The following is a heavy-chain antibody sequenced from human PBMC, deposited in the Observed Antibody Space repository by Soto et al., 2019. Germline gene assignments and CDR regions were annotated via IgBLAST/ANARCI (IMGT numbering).Heavy chain of an antibody. CDR3: AKDRCSGGSCFNRPENAFDI. CDR1: GFTFSSYA. V-gene: IGHV3-23*01. CDR2: ISGSGGST. D-gene: IGHD2-15*01. Sequence: GGSLRLSCAASGFTFSSYAMSWVRQAPGKGLEWVSAISGSGGSTYYADSVKGRFTISRDNSKNTLYLQMNSLRAEDTAVYYWAKDRCSGGSCFNRPENAFDIWGQGTMVTVSS. J-gene: IGHJ3*02.